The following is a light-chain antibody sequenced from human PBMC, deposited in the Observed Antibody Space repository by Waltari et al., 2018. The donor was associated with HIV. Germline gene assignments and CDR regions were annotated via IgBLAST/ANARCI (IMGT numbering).Light chain of an antibody. CDR3: TSYASITSWV. CDR1: SSDSGDLTF. CDR2: DVS. V-gene: IGLV2-14*03. J-gene: IGLJ3*02. Sequence: QSELTQPASVSGSPGQSITISCTGTSSDSGDLTFVSWYQQHPGKAPKLMIYDVSHRSSVIPDRFSGSKSYNTASLTISGLQAEDEADYYCTSYASITSWVFGGGTKVTVL.